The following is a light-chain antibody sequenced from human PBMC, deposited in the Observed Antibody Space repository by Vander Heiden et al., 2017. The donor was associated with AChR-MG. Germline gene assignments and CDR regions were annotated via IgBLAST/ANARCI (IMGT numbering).Light chain of an antibody. Sequence: QSALTQPASVSGSLGEPNTISCLIPARDAGDYKYLSWFQQHPDKAPQLILFDVGDRPSGVSDRFSGSKTGNTASLTISGLQPEDEADYYCSSYTPTGTWVFGGGTKLTVL. CDR1: ARDAGDYKY. CDR3: SSYTPTGTWV. V-gene: IGLV2-14*03. J-gene: IGLJ3*02. CDR2: DVG.